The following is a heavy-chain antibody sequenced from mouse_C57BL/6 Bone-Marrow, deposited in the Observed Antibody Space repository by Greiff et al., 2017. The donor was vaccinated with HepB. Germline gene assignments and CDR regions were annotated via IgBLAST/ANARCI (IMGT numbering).Heavy chain of an antibody. V-gene: IGHV5-6*02. CDR2: ISSGGSYT. Sequence: EVMLVESGGDLVKPGGSLKLSCAASGFTFSSYGMSWVRQTPDKRLEWVATISSGGSYTYYPDSVKGRFTISRDNAKNTLYRQMSSLKSENTATYYCARRDYRYWGQGTTLTVSS. CDR3: ARRDYRY. CDR1: GFTFSSYG. J-gene: IGHJ2*01. D-gene: IGHD1-1*02.